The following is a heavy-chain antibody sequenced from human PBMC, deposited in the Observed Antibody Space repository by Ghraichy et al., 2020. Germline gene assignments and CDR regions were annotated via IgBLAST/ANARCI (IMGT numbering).Heavy chain of an antibody. V-gene: IGHV4-4*07. D-gene: IGHD3-3*01. CDR3: ARGAGHDFWSGYYAPGGMDV. CDR2: IYTSGST. Sequence: SETLSLTCTVSGGSISSYYWSWIRQPAGKGLEWIGRIYTSGSTNYNPSLKSRVTMSVDTSKNQFSLKLSSVTAADTAVYYCARGAGHDFWSGYYAPGGMDVWGQGTTVTVSS. CDR1: GGSISSYY. J-gene: IGHJ6*02.